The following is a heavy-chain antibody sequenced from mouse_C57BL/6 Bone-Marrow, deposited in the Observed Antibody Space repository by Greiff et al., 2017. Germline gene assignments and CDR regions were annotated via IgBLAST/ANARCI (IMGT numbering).Heavy chain of an antibody. CDR2: IDPSDSET. D-gene: IGHD1-1*02. CDR1: GYTFTSYW. J-gene: IGHJ1*03. CDR3: AREGVLWQRGYFDV. V-gene: IGHV1-52*01. Sequence: QVQLQQPGAELVRPGSSVKLSCKASGYTFTSYWMHWVKQRPIQGLEWIGNIDPSDSETHYNQKFKDKATLTVDKSSSTAYMQLSSLTSEDSAVYYCAREGVLWQRGYFDVWGTGTTVTVSS.